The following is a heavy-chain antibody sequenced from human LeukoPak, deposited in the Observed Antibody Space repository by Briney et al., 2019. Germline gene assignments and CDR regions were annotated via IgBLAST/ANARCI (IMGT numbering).Heavy chain of an antibody. CDR3: ARESGYSYGSGVSFDY. V-gene: IGHV7-4-1*02. J-gene: IGHJ4*02. CDR2: INTNTGNP. Sequence: GASVKVSCKASGYTFTSYGISWVRQAPGQGLEWMGWINTNTGNPTYAQGFTGRFVFSLDTSVSTAYLQISSLKAEDTAVYYCARESGYSYGSGVSFDYWGQGTLVTVSS. D-gene: IGHD5-18*01. CDR1: GYTFTSYG.